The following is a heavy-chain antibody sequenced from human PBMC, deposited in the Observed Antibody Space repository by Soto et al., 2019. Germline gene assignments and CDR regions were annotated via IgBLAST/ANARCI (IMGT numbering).Heavy chain of an antibody. D-gene: IGHD2-2*01. J-gene: IGHJ4*02. CDR2: ISGSGGST. CDR1: GFTFSSYA. CDR3: AKDRRARSSTSCYHN. Sequence: GGSLRLSCAASGFTFSSYAMIWIRQAQGKGLEWVSAISGSGGSTYYAGSVKGRFTISRDNSKNTLYLQMNSLRAEDTAVYYCAKDRRARSSTSCYHNWGQGTLVTVSS. V-gene: IGHV3-23*01.